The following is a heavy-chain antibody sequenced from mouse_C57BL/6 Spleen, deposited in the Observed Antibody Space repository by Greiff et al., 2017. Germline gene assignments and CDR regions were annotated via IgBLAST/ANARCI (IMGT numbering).Heavy chain of an antibody. CDR3: ARPGGYDWNYAMDD. CDR1: GFTFSDYG. D-gene: IGHD2-2*01. CDR2: ISSGSSTI. V-gene: IGHV5-17*01. J-gene: IGHJ4*01. Sequence: EVMLVESGGGLVKPGGSLKLSCAASGFTFSDYGMHWVRQAPEKGLEWVAYISSGSSTIYYADTVKGRFTISRDNAKNTLFLQMTSLRSEDTAMYYCARPGGYDWNYAMDDWGQGTSVTVSS.